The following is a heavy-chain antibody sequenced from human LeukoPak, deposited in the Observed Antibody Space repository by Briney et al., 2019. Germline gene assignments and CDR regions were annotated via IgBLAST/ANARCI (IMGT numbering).Heavy chain of an antibody. D-gene: IGHD3-10*01. V-gene: IGHV1-69*13. J-gene: IGHJ5*02. CDR1: GGTFSSYA. Sequence: ASVEVSCKASGGTFSSYAISWVRQAPGQGLEWMGGIIPIFGTANYAQKFQGRVTITADESTSTAYMELSSLRSEDTAVYYCARGPTMVRGVINNWFDPWGQGTLVTVSS. CDR2: IIPIFGTA. CDR3: ARGPTMVRGVINNWFDP.